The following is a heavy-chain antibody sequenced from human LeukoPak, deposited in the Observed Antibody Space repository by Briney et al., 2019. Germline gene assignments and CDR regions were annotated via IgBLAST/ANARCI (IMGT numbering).Heavy chain of an antibody. CDR1: GGSFSSYY. V-gene: IGHV4-59*01. J-gene: IGHJ6*03. D-gene: IGHD2-21*01. Sequence: SETLSLTCSVSGGSFSSYYWTWIRQPPGKGLEWIGYIYYSGSTNYNPSLKSRVTISVDTSKNQFSLKLSSVTAADTAVYYCARAYCGGDCYSRYYYYYMDVWGKGTTVIVSS. CDR3: ARAYCGGDCYSRYYYYYMDV. CDR2: IYYSGST.